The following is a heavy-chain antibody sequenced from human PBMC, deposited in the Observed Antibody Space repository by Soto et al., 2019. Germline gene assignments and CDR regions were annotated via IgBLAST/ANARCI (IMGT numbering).Heavy chain of an antibody. J-gene: IGHJ3*02. V-gene: IGHV3-30*18. Sequence: QAQLVESGGGVVQPGRSLRLSCAASGFTFSSYGMHWVRQAPGKGLEWVAVISYDGSNKYYADSVKGRFTISRDNYKNTLYLQKNSLRADDSAVYYCEKIVEMATRDAFDIWGQGTMVTVTS. CDR3: EKIVEMATRDAFDI. CDR1: GFTFSSYG. CDR2: ISYDGSNK. D-gene: IGHD3-22*01.